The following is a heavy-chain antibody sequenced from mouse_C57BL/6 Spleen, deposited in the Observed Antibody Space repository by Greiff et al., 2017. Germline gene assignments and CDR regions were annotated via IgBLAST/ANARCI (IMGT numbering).Heavy chain of an antibody. D-gene: IGHD2-3*01. Sequence: EVQLQQSRPELVKPGASVKISCKASGYSFTGSYMHWVKQSHGNILDWIGYIYPYNGVSSYNQKVKGKATLTVDKSSSTAYMELRSLTSEDSAVYDCGREGDEGYYWAMEGGGQGASVTVYS. CDR1: GYSFTGSY. CDR3: GREGDEGYYWAMEG. J-gene: IGHJ4*01. CDR2: IYPYNGVS. V-gene: IGHV1-31*01.